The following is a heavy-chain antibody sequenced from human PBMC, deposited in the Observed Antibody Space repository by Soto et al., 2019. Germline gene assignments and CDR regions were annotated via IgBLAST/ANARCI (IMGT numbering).Heavy chain of an antibody. D-gene: IGHD3-16*02. V-gene: IGHV1-18*01. CDR3: ARGPSAYYDYVWGSYRYDNWFDP. Sequence: QVQLVQSGAEVKKPGASVKVSCKASGYTFTSYGISWVRQAPGQGLEWMGWISAYNGNTNYAQKLQGRGTMTTDTSTSTAYMELRSLRSDDTAVYYCARGPSAYYDYVWGSYRYDNWFDPWGQGTLVTVSS. CDR1: GYTFTSYG. J-gene: IGHJ5*02. CDR2: ISAYNGNT.